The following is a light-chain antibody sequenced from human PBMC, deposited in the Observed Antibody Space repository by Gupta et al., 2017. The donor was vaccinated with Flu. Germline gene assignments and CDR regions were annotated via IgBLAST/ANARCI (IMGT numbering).Light chain of an antibody. Sequence: DIQMTQSPSSLSASVGDRVTITCQASQDISNYLNWYQQKLGEAPKLLIYDAANLETGVPSRFSGSGSATYFTLTIFSLQPEDIATYYCQQYDNVPLTVGGGTKVETK. CDR3: QQYDNVPLT. V-gene: IGKV1-33*01. J-gene: IGKJ4*01. CDR2: DAA. CDR1: QDISNY.